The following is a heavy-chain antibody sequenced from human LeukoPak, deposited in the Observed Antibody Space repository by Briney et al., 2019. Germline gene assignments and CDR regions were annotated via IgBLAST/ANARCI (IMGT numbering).Heavy chain of an antibody. V-gene: IGHV4-38-2*02. D-gene: IGHD1-26*01. Sequence: SETLSLTCTVSNYSISNSFYWGWIRQPPGKGLESIGSIYHTGSIYYNPSLKSRVTMSIDTSKNQFSLKLSSVTAADTAFYYCARGSNSGTYYTVFDIWGPGTMVTVSS. CDR3: ARGSNSGTYYTVFDI. CDR2: IYHTGSI. J-gene: IGHJ3*02. CDR1: NYSISNSFY.